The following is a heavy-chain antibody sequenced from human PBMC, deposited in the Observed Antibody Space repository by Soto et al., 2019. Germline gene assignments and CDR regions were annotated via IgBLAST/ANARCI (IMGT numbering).Heavy chain of an antibody. J-gene: IGHJ6*02. CDR1: GFTFSSYA. Sequence: GGSLRLSCAASGFTFSSYAMSWVRQAPGKGLEWVSAISGSGGSTYYADSVKGRFTISRDNSKNTLYLLMNSLRAEDTAVYYCAKVGVEGVFYDFYYYGMDVWGQGTTVTVSS. D-gene: IGHD3-3*01. CDR2: ISGSGGST. CDR3: AKVGVEGVFYDFYYYGMDV. V-gene: IGHV3-23*01.